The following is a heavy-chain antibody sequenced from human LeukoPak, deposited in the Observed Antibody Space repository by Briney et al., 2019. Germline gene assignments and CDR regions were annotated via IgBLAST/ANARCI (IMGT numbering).Heavy chain of an antibody. V-gene: IGHV4-61*02. CDR1: GGSISSSSYY. J-gene: IGHJ4*02. CDR3: ARATMLRDFDY. D-gene: IGHD3-10*01. Sequence: SETLSLTCTVSGGSISSSSYYWGWIRQPPGKGLEWIGRIYTSGSTNYNSSLKSRVTISVDTSKNQFSLKLSSVTAADTAVYYCARATMLRDFDYWGQGTLVTVSS. CDR2: IYTSGST.